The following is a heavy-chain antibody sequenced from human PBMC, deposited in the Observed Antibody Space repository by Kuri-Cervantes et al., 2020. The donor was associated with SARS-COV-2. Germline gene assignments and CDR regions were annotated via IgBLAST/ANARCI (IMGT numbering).Heavy chain of an antibody. CDR1: GGSISSSSYY. D-gene: IGHD2-2*01. Sequence: ESLKISCTVSGGSISSSSYYWGWIRQPPGKGLEWIGSIYYSGSTYYNPSLKSRVTISVDTSKNQFSLRLSSVTAADTAGYYCASYHQLLPRRSFDYWGQGTLVTVSS. J-gene: IGHJ4*02. CDR2: IYYSGST. V-gene: IGHV4-39*01. CDR3: ASYHQLLPRRSFDY.